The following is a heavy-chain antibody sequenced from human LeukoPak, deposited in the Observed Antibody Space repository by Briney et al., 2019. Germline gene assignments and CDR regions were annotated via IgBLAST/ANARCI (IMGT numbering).Heavy chain of an antibody. D-gene: IGHD1-14*01. J-gene: IGHJ4*02. CDR3: AKDLNRAFDY. Sequence: QAGGSLRLSCAASGFTFSSYEMNWVRQAPGKGLEWVSYISSSGTTINYSDSVKGRFTISRDNAKNSLYLQMNSLRTEDTALYYCAKDLNRAFDYWGQGTLVTVSS. V-gene: IGHV3-48*03. CDR1: GFTFSSYE. CDR2: ISSSGTTI.